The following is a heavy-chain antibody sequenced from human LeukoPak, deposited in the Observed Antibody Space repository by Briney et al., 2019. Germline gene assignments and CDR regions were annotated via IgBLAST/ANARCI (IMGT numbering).Heavy chain of an antibody. V-gene: IGHV3-48*01. J-gene: IGHJ6*03. CDR1: GFTCSDYS. CDR3: VRGVPKTSYYYYYMHV. D-gene: IGHD4-11*01. Sequence: GGSLRLSCAVSGFTCSDYSMNWVRQAPGKGLEWVSYISSSGFTINYADSVKGRFTISRDNAKNSLYLQMNSLRAEDTAVYYCVRGVPKTSYYYYYMHVWGKGTTVTVSS. CDR2: ISSSGFTI.